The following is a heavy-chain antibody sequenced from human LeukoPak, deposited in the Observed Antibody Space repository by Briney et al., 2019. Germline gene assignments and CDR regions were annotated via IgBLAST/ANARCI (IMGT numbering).Heavy chain of an antibody. CDR2: IWYDGSNK. J-gene: IGHJ4*02. CDR1: GFTFSSYG. Sequence: GGSLRLSCAASGFTFSSYGMHWVRQAPGKGLEWVAVIWYDGSNKYYADSVKGRFTISRDNSKNTLYLQMNSLRAEDTAVYYCAKDGGNSSSWYYFDYWGQGTLVTVSS. V-gene: IGHV3-33*06. CDR3: AKDGGNSSSWYYFDY. D-gene: IGHD6-13*01.